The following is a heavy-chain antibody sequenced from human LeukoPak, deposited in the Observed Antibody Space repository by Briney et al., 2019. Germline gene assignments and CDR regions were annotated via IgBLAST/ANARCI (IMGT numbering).Heavy chain of an antibody. CDR3: AKDQEGRVGYCSSTSCYTLYYYGMDV. CDR2: IKSKTDGGTT. Sequence: GGSLRLSCAASGFTFSNAWMSWVRQAPGKGLEWVGRIKSKTDGGTTDYAAPVKGRFTISRDDSKNTLYLQMNSLRAEDTAVYYCAKDQEGRVGYCSSTSCYTLYYYGMDVWGQGTTVTVSS. CDR1: GFTFSNAW. J-gene: IGHJ6*02. V-gene: IGHV3-15*01. D-gene: IGHD2-2*02.